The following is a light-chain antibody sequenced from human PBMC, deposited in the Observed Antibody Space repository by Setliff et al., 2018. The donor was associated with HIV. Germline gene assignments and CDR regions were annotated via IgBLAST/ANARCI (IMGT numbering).Light chain of an antibody. CDR1: SSDVGGYNY. J-gene: IGLJ1*01. Sequence: QSALTQPASVSGSPGQSITISCTGASSDVGGYNYVSWYQQHPGKAPKLMIYDVTTRPSGISNRFSGSKSGNTASLTISGLQAEDEADYYCSSYTSSSTLPYVFGTGTKVTVL. CDR3: SSYTSSSTLPYV. CDR2: DVT. V-gene: IGLV2-14*03.